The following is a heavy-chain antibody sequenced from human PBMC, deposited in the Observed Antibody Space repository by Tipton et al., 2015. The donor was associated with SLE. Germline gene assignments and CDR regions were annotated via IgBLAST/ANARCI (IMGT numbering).Heavy chain of an antibody. D-gene: IGHD5-12*01. J-gene: IGHJ5*02. Sequence: TLSLTCAVHGGSFSVYYWSWIRQSPEKGLEWIGEINHRGDSNYNPSLKSRVAISLDTSKTQFSLRLSSVTAADTAVYFCARHHSLLRRFDPWGQGTLVTVSS. V-gene: IGHV4-34*01. CDR2: INHRGDS. CDR1: GGSFSVYY. CDR3: ARHHSLLRRFDP.